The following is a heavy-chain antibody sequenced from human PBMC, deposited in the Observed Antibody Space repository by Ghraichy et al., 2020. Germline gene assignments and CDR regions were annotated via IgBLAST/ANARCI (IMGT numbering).Heavy chain of an antibody. CDR1: GFTFSSYV. CDR3: AKDLEAAVTGRYDAFDI. V-gene: IGHV3-23*01. D-gene: IGHD6-19*01. J-gene: IGHJ3*02. Sequence: GSVKVSCAASGFTFSSYVMSWVRQAPGKGLEWVSTISGSGDSSYYADSVKGRFTISRDNSKNTLYLQMNSLRAEDTAVYYCAKDLEAAVTGRYDAFDIWGQGTMVTVSS. CDR2: ISGSGDSS.